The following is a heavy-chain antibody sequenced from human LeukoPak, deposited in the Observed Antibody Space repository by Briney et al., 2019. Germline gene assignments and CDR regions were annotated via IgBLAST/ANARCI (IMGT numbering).Heavy chain of an antibody. D-gene: IGHD6-19*01. CDR3: ARDNSRLKDY. J-gene: IGHJ4*02. CDR2: IGSGGSTI. Sequence: GGSLRLSCAASGFTFSNYDMNWVRQAPGKGLEWVSYIGSGGSTIYYADSVRGRFTNSRDNAKNSMYLQVNSLRAEDTAVYYCARDNSRLKDYWGQGTLVTVSS. CDR1: GFTFSNYD. V-gene: IGHV3-48*03.